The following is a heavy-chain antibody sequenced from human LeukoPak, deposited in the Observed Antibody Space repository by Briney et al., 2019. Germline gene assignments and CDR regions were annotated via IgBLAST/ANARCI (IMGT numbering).Heavy chain of an antibody. CDR1: GYTLTELS. D-gene: IGHD3-22*01. J-gene: IGHJ3*02. V-gene: IGHV1-24*01. CDR2: FDPEDGET. CDR3: ATFAPGITMITSAFDI. Sequence: GASVKDSCKVSGYTLTELSMHWVRQAPGKGLEWMGGFDPEDGETIYAQKFQGRVTMTEDTSTDTAYMELSSLRSEDTAVYYCATFAPGITMITSAFDIWGQGTMVTVSS.